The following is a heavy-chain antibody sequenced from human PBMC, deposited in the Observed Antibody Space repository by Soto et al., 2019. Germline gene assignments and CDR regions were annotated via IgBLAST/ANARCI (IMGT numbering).Heavy chain of an antibody. Sequence: EVQLVESGGGLVQPGGSLRLSCAASGFTFSSYWMHWVRQAPGKGLVWVSRINSDGSSTSYADSVKGRFTISRDNAKNTLYLQMNSLRAEDTAVYYCARLESEGGYGDYEYCGGDCPNWFDPWGQGTLVTVSS. V-gene: IGHV3-74*01. D-gene: IGHD2-21*02. CDR2: INSDGSST. CDR3: ARLESEGGYGDYEYCGGDCPNWFDP. CDR1: GFTFSSYW. J-gene: IGHJ5*02.